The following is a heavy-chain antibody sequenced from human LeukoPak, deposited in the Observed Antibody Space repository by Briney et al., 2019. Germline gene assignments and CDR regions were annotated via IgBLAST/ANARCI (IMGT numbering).Heavy chain of an antibody. V-gene: IGHV4-34*01. D-gene: IGHD3-10*01. CDR1: GGSFSGYY. CDR3: ARHRGFWWVTMVRGVIDY. CDR2: INHSGST. J-gene: IGHJ4*02. Sequence: SETLSLACAVYGGSFSGYYWSWIRQPPGKGLEWIGEINHSGSTNYNPSLKSRVTISVDTSKNQFSLKLSSVTAADTAVYYCARHRGFWWVTMVRGVIDYWGQGTLVTVSS.